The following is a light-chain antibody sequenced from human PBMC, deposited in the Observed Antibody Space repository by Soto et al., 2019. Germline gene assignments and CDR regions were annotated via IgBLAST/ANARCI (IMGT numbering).Light chain of an antibody. CDR3: LQYGSSTHT. V-gene: IGKV3-20*01. CDR2: GTS. CDR1: QSVVSF. J-gene: IGKJ5*01. Sequence: EIVLTQSPGTLSLSPGERATLSCRASQSVVSFLAWYQQKPGQAPRVLIYGTSSRETGIPDRFSGSGSGTEFTLTITRLEPEDFAVYYCLQYGSSTHTFGQGTRLEIK.